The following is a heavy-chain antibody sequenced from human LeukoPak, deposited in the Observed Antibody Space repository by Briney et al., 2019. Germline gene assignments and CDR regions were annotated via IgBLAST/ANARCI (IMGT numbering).Heavy chain of an antibody. Sequence: ASVKVSCKASGYTFTSYYMHWVRQAPGQGLEWMGIINPSGGSTSYAQKFQGRVTMTRDTSTSTVYMELSSLRSEDTAVYYCARDGTPWYDFWGGYPEPGYYYYMDVWGKGTTVTVSS. CDR3: ARDGTPWYDFWGGYPEPGYYYYMDV. J-gene: IGHJ6*03. V-gene: IGHV1-46*03. D-gene: IGHD3-3*01. CDR2: INPSGGST. CDR1: GYTFTSYY.